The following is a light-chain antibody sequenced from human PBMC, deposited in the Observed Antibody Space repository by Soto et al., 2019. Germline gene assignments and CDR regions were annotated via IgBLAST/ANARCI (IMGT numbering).Light chain of an antibody. CDR2: AAS. CDR1: QSSSSY. V-gene: IGKV1-39*01. J-gene: IGKJ3*01. CDR3: QQRSSTPFT. Sequence: DSQMTQSPSSLSASVGDRVTITCRASQSSSSYLNWYQQKPVKAPTLLISAASSLQRGVPSRFSGSGSGTDFTLNIRSLQPEDLATYYCQQRSSTPFTLGPGTKVDI.